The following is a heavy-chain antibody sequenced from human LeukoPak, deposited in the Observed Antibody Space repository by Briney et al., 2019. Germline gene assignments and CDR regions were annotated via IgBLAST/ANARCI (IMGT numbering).Heavy chain of an antibody. D-gene: IGHD5-18*01. CDR2: INPNSGGT. V-gene: IGHV1-2*02. CDR3: ARTRQPSPHFDY. CDR1: GYTFTGYY. Sequence: ASVKVSCKASGYTFTGYYMHWVRQAPGQGLEWMGWINPNSGGTNYAQKFQGRVTMTRDTSISTACMELSRLRSDDTAVYYCARTRQPSPHFDYWGQGTLVTVSS. J-gene: IGHJ4*02.